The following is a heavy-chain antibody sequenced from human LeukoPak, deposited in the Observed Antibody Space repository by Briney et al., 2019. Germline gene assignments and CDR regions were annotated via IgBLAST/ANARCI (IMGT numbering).Heavy chain of an antibody. Sequence: GGSLRLSCAASGFTFSSFGMHWVRQAPGKGLEWVAVIWYDGSNKYYADSVKGRFTISRDNSKNTLYLQMDSLRVEDTAVYYCAREWVTVFGGFDYWGQGTLVTVSS. J-gene: IGHJ4*02. V-gene: IGHV3-33*08. CDR3: AREWVTVFGGFDY. CDR2: IWYDGSNK. D-gene: IGHD3-3*01. CDR1: GFTFSSFG.